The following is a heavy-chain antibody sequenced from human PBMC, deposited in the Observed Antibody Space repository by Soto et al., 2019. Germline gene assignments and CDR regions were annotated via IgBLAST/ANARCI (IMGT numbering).Heavy chain of an antibody. D-gene: IGHD3-3*02. CDR2: IFYLGSS. Sequence: SETLSLTCTVSNASILTSIYYWGWVRQPPGKGLEWIGSIFYLGSSYYNPSLKSRVTMSVDTSKNQFSLRLRSVTAADTALYFCARHSLALRKNNWFDPWGQGIMVTVSS. V-gene: IGHV4-39*01. CDR1: NASILTSIYY. CDR3: ARHSLALRKNNWFDP. J-gene: IGHJ5*02.